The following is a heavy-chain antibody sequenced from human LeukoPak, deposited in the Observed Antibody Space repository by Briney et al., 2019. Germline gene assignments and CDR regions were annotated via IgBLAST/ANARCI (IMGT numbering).Heavy chain of an antibody. CDR2: IYHSGTT. J-gene: IGHJ4*02. CDR1: GGSISSGGYY. Sequence: SETLSLTCTVFGGSISSGGYYWHWIRQHPGKGLEWIGNIYHSGTTYYNPSLKSRVTISVDTSKNQFSLKLSSVTAADTAVYYCARSPTVVRIVGGNFDYWGQGTLVTVSS. D-gene: IGHD3-10*01. V-gene: IGHV4-31*03. CDR3: ARSPTVVRIVGGNFDY.